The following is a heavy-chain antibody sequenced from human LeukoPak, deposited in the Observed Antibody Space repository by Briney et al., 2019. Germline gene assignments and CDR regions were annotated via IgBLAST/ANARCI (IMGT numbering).Heavy chain of an antibody. V-gene: IGHV1-69*05. Sequence: VASVKVSCKASADTFQKYAISWVRQALGQGLEWMGGFIPIFGSADYMQKFQGRVTFSTDESMTTAYMDLSSLTSEDTAVYYCARNLIAVTGSGPDSSYYYIDVWGKGTTVIVSS. CDR2: FIPIFGSA. J-gene: IGHJ6*03. CDR3: ARNLIAVTGSGPDSSYYYIDV. CDR1: ADTFQKYA. D-gene: IGHD3-10*01.